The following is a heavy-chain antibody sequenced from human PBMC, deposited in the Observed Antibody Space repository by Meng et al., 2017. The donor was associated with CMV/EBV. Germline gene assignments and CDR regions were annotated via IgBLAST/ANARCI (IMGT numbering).Heavy chain of an antibody. V-gene: IGHV4-59*01. Sequence: SETLSLTCTVSGCSISSYYWSWIRQPPGKGLEWIGYIYYSGSTNYNPSLKSRVTISVDTSKNQFSLKLSSVTAADTAVYYCARDRVDGITGTTSGYDYWGQGTLVTVSS. CDR2: IYYSGST. CDR3: ARDRVDGITGTTSGYDY. J-gene: IGHJ4*02. CDR1: GCSISSYY. D-gene: IGHD1-7*01.